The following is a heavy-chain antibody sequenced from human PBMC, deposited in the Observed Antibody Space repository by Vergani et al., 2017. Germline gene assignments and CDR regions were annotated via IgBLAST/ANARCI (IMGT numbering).Heavy chain of an antibody. D-gene: IGHD3-16*01. J-gene: IGHJ6*03. V-gene: IGHV3-30*03. CDR3: ARDLSRYYDYVWGSPADV. CDR2: ISYDGSNK. Sequence: QVHLVESGGGVVQPGRSLTLSCVASGFSFRGHGMHWVRQAPGKGLEWVAMISYDGSNKYYADSVKGRFTISRDNSKNTLYLQMNSLRAEDTAVYYCARDLSRYYDYVWGSPADVWGKGP. CDR1: GFSFRGHG.